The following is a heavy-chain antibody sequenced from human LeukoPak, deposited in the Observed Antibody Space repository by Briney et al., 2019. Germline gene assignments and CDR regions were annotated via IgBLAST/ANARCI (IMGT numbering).Heavy chain of an antibody. D-gene: IGHD5-18*01. J-gene: IGHJ4*02. CDR1: GGSISSGSYY. CDR2: VYTSGST. CDR3: ARSRGYSYGTTFLDY. Sequence: PSQTLSLTCTVSGGSISSGSYYWSWIRQPAGKGLEWIGRVYTSGSTNYNPSLKSRVTISVDTSKNQFSLNLSSVTAADTAVYYCARSRGYSYGTTFLDYWGQGTLVTVSS. V-gene: IGHV4-61*02.